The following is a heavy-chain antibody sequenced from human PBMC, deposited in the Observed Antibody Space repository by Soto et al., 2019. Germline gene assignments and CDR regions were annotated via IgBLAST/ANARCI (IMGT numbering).Heavy chain of an antibody. J-gene: IGHJ6*03. CDR2: GYYSGTT. CDR3: ARHVGGVKYYNMDV. V-gene: IGHV4-39*01. D-gene: IGHD3-10*01. Sequence: QLQLQESGPGLVKPSETLSLTCSVSGASVNGSPFYWGWIRQSPGKGLEWIGTGYYSGTTYYNPSLKRRVMIAVDTAKNQFSLRLTSVTATDTATYYCARHVGGVKYYNMDVWGKGTTVTVSS. CDR1: GASVNGSPFY.